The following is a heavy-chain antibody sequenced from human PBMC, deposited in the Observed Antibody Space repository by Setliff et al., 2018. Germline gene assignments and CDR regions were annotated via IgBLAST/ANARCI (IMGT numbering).Heavy chain of an antibody. Sequence: SETLSLTCTVSGGSIRSYYWNWIRQPPGKGLECIGRIYTDGSTKYNPSLNSRVALSIDTSKNQFSLRLSSVTAADTAVYFCARVTGFLYMDVWGKGTTVTVSS. J-gene: IGHJ6*03. CDR3: ARVTGFLYMDV. V-gene: IGHV4-4*08. CDR2: IYTDGST. CDR1: GGSIRSYY. D-gene: IGHD3-3*01.